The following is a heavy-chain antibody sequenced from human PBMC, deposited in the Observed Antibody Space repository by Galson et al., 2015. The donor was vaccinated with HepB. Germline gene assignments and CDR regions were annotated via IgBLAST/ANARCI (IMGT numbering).Heavy chain of an antibody. CDR1: GFTFSSYG. CDR2: INAYSSAI. CDR3: TRASGVGYTMDV. V-gene: IGHV3-48*02. J-gene: IGHJ6*02. D-gene: IGHD5-12*01. Sequence: SLRLSCAASGFTFSSYGMDWVRQAPGKGLEWVSYINAYSSAIYYADSVKGRFTISRDNAKNAVYLQMHSMRDEDTAVYYCTRASGVGYTMDVGGQGTTVAVSS.